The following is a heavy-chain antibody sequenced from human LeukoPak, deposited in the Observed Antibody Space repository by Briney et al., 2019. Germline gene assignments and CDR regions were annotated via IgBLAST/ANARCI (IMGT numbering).Heavy chain of an antibody. J-gene: IGHJ6*03. CDR1: GGSISSGSYY. CDR3: ARDNSRFEFPLNYMDV. D-gene: IGHD3-10*01. V-gene: IGHV4-61*01. CDR2: IYYSGST. Sequence: PSETLSLTCAVSGGSISSGSYYWSWIRQPPGKGLEWIGYIYYSGSTNYNPSLKSRVTISVDTSKNQFSLKLSSVTAADTAVYYCARDNSRFEFPLNYMDVWGKGTTVTVSS.